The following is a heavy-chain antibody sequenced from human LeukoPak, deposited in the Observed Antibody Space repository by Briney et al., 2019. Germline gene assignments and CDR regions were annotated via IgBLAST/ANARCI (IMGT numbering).Heavy chain of an antibody. V-gene: IGHV3-33*06. D-gene: IGHD5-24*01. CDR2: IWYDGSNK. J-gene: IGHJ3*02. CDR3: AKVRSGRDGYPFDI. Sequence: GGSLRLSCAASGFTFSSYGMHWVRQAPGKGLEWVAVIWYDGSNKYYADSVKGRFTISRDNSKNTLYLQMNSLRAEDTAVYYCAKVRSGRDGYPFDIWGQGTMVAVSS. CDR1: GFTFSSYG.